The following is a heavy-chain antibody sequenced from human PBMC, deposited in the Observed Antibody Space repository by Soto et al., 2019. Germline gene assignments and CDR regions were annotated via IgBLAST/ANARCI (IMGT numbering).Heavy chain of an antibody. V-gene: IGHV3-30-3*01. CDR3: ARGRIEVAGTGGVFDY. J-gene: IGHJ4*02. Sequence: GGSLRLSCAASGFTFSSYAMHWVRQAPGKGLEWVAVISYDGSNKYYADSVKGRFTISRDNSKNTLYLQMNSLRAEDTAVYYCARGRIEVAGTGGVFDYWGQGNLVTVSS. CDR1: GFTFSSYA. CDR2: ISYDGSNK. D-gene: IGHD6-19*01.